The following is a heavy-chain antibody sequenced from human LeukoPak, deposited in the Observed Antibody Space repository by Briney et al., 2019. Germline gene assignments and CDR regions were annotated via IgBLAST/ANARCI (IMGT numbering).Heavy chain of an antibody. D-gene: IGHD1-1*01. CDR2: IGYTGDT. CDR1: GGSISSGAYY. CDR3: ARVEAATTNPRFDF. V-gene: IGHV4-31*03. Sequence: PSQTLSLTCTVSGGSISSGAYYWSWVRQHPGKGLDWIGYIGYTGDTYYNPSLRSRVTISLDTPKTQFSLRLSSVTAADTAVYYCARVEAATTNPRFDFWGQGTLVTVSS. J-gene: IGHJ4*02.